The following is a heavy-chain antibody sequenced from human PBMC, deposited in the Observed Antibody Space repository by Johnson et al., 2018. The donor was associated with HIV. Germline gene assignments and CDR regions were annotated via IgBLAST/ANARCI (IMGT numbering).Heavy chain of an antibody. CDR3: ARVLAYCGGDCSPGAFDI. Sequence: VQLVESGGGLVQPGGSLRLSCAASGFTVRSNYMSWVRQAPGKGLEWVANIKQDGSEKYYVDSVKGRFTISRDNAKNSLYLQMNSLRAEDTAVYYCARVLAYCGGDCSPGAFDIWGQGTMVTVSS. J-gene: IGHJ3*02. D-gene: IGHD2-21*02. CDR1: GFTVRSNY. CDR2: IKQDGSEK. V-gene: IGHV3-7*01.